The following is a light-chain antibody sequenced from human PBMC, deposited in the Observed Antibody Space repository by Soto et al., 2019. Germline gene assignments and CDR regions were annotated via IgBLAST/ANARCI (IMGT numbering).Light chain of an antibody. CDR3: QQYATSRLT. CDR2: GPS. CDR1: QSFDANF. V-gene: IGKV3-20*01. J-gene: IGKJ1*01. Sequence: ELVLTQSPGTLSLSPGERATLSCRASQSFDANFFAWYQQKPGQAPRLLIHGPSNRATGIPDRFSGSGSGTDFALTISRVEPEDFAVYYCQQYATSRLTFGQGTKVDIK.